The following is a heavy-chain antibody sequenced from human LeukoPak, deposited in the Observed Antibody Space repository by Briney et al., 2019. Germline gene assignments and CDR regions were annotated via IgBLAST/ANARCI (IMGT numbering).Heavy chain of an antibody. V-gene: IGHV3-23*01. Sequence: PGGSLRLSCAASGFAFSGYAMSWVRQAPGKGLEWVSAISGSGTNTYYADSVKGRFTISRDNSKHTLYLQMNSLRGEDTAVYYCAKDLRGAPYWGQGALVTVSS. J-gene: IGHJ4*02. CDR3: AKDLRGAPY. CDR1: GFAFSGYA. D-gene: IGHD1-26*01. CDR2: ISGSGTNT.